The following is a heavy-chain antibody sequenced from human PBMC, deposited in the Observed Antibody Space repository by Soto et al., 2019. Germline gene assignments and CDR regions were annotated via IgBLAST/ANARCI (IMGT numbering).Heavy chain of an antibody. CDR1: GSISTTTP. D-gene: IGHD3-16*01. V-gene: IGHV3-23*01. Sequence: GGSLRLSCAASGSISTTTPLSWVRQAPGKGLEWVSTISGRGTNTYYADSVKGRFIISRDNLKNTVNLQMNSLGVEDTAIYYCATSFRYFDNWGQGTRVTVPS. J-gene: IGHJ4*02. CDR3: ATSFRYFDN. CDR2: ISGRGTNT.